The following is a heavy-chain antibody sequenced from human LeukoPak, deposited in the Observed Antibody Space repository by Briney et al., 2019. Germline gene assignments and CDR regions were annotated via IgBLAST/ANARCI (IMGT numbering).Heavy chain of an antibody. Sequence: SETLSLTCTVSGGSISSGSYYWSWIRQPAGKGLEWIGRIYTSGSTNYNPSLKSRVTISVDTSKNQFSLKLSSVTAADTAAYYCARDRGPYDFWSGYSPWFDPWGQGTLVTVSS. CDR3: ARDRGPYDFWSGYSPWFDP. CDR1: GGSISSGSYY. D-gene: IGHD3-3*01. J-gene: IGHJ5*02. CDR2: IYTSGST. V-gene: IGHV4-61*02.